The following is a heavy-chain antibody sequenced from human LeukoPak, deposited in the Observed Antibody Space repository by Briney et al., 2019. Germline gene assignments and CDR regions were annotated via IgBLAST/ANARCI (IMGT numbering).Heavy chain of an antibody. CDR2: IGSSDSTT. D-gene: IGHD3-10*02. J-gene: IGHJ6*04. CDR1: GFTFSSYE. Sequence: GGSLRLSCVGSGFTFSSYEMNWVRQAPGKGLEWLSYIGSSDSTTHYADSVKGRFTISRDNAKNSLYLQMNSLRAEDTAVYYCAELGITMIGGVWGKGTTVAISS. V-gene: IGHV3-48*03. CDR3: AELGITMIGGV.